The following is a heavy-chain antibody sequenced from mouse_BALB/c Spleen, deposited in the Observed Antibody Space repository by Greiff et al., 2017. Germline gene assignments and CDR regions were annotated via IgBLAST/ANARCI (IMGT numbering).Heavy chain of an antibody. V-gene: IGHV5-12-1*01. J-gene: IGHJ2*01. CDR1: GFAFSSYD. CDR3: AREGGLLDY. Sequence: EVKLMESGGGLVKPGGSLKLSCAASGFAFSSYDMSWVRQTPEKRLEWVAYISSGGGSTYYPDTVKGRFTISRDNAKNTLYLQMSSLKSEDTAMYYCAREGGLLDYWGQGTTLTVSS. D-gene: IGHD6-2*01. CDR2: ISSGGGST.